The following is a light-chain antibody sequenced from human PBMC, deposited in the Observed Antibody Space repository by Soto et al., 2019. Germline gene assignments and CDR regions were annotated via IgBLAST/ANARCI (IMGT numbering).Light chain of an antibody. Sequence: EIELTQSPCSLSLSPGERATLSCRASQSVSSSYLAWYQQKPGQAPRLLIYGASSRATGIPDRFSGSGSGTDFTLTISSLQPEDFAMYYCQQYGSTPGTFGQGTKVDIK. J-gene: IGKJ1*01. CDR3: QQYGSTPGT. CDR1: QSVSSSY. V-gene: IGKV3-20*01. CDR2: GAS.